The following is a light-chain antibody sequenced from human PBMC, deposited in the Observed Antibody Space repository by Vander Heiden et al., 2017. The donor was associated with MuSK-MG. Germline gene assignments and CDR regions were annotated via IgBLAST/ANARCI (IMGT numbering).Light chain of an antibody. V-gene: IGLV7-46*01. CDR3: PHSYGGSWV. Sequence: AVVTHEPSLTVSPGGTVSLPCGSSTGDVNAAHFPYWFQQKPCPAPMIWIHDASRRHSWTPARFSGSLVGGTADLTLARAQADDDAYYYCPHSYGGSWVFGGGTKLTVL. CDR2: DAS. J-gene: IGLJ3*02. CDR1: TGDVNAAHF.